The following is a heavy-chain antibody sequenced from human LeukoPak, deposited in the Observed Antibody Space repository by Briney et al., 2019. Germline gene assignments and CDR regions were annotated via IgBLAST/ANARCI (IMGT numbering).Heavy chain of an antibody. CDR3: AKDRVPYCSGGSCYSADY. CDR2: ISGSGGST. CDR1: GFTFSSYA. Sequence: GGSLRLSCAASGFTFSSYAMSWVRQAPGKGLEWVSAISGSGGSTYYADSVKGRFTISRDNSKNTLYLQMNSLRAEDTAVYYCAKDRVPYCSGGSCYSADYWGQGALVTVSS. J-gene: IGHJ4*02. V-gene: IGHV3-23*01. D-gene: IGHD2-15*01.